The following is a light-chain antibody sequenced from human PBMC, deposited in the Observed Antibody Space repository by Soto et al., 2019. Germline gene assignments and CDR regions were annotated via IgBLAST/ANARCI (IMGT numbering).Light chain of an antibody. CDR2: GAX. V-gene: IGKV3-20*01. Sequence: IVLTKSLCTLSLSPGERSTLSCRASQRLSSSYLAWHPQNPGQAPRLLXXGAXSRATGIPDRFSGSGSGKDFTLTLSRLEPEDFAVYYCQQYGSSPTITFGQGTRLEIK. CDR1: QRLSSSY. CDR3: QQYGSSPTIT. J-gene: IGKJ5*01.